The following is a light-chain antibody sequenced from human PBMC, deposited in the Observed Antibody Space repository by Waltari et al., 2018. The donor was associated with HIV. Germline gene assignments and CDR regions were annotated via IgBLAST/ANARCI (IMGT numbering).Light chain of an antibody. Sequence: QSALTPPASVSGSPGQSITISCTGTSRDVGGYNYVSCYQHHPGKAPKLMIYDGSNRPSGVSNRFSGSKSGNTASLTISGLQAEDEADYYCNSYTTSSTLHVVFGGGTKLTVL. J-gene: IGLJ2*01. V-gene: IGLV2-14*03. CDR2: DGS. CDR3: NSYTTSSTLHVV. CDR1: SRDVGGYNY.